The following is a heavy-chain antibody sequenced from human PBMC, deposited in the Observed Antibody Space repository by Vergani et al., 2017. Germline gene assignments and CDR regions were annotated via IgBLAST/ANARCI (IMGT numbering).Heavy chain of an antibody. J-gene: IGHJ3*02. CDR3: ARQFWVAQGVGAFET. CDR2: VFHSGSA. D-gene: IGHD3-16*01. CDR1: GYSISRGYY. Sequence: QVQLQESGPGLVKPSETLSLTCSVSGYSISRGYYWGWIRQPPGKGLEWIATVFHSGSAYYNPSLGGRVTISVETSKNQFSLRLTTLTAADTAVYYCARQFWVAQGVGAFETWGRGTEVSVSS. V-gene: IGHV4-38-2*02.